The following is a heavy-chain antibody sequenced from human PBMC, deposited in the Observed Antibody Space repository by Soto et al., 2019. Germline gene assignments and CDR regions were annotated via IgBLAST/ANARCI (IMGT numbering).Heavy chain of an antibody. Sequence: ASVKVSCKVSGYTLTELSMHWVRQAPGKGLEWMGGFDPEDGETIYAQKFQGRVTMTEDTSTDTAYMELSSLRSEDTAVYYCATSWWQQLPRNWFDPWGQGTLVTVSS. CDR3: ATSWWQQLPRNWFDP. V-gene: IGHV1-24*01. CDR1: GYTLTELS. CDR2: FDPEDGET. J-gene: IGHJ5*02. D-gene: IGHD6-13*01.